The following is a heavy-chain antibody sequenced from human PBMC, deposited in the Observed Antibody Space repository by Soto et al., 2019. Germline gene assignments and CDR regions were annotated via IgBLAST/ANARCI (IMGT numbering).Heavy chain of an antibody. Sequence: QVQLVQSGAEVRKPGSSVKVSCKASGGTFNKYAISWVRQAPGQGPEWMGGILPIYSTRNYANYAHKFQGRVTITVDTSTSTAYMELSGLKSDDTAIYYCARAAGRSKLLPYYFHPWGQGTLVTVSS. J-gene: IGHJ5*02. CDR2: ILPIYSTRNYA. CDR1: GGTFNKYA. CDR3: ARAAGRSKLLPYYFHP. V-gene: IGHV1-69*06. D-gene: IGHD3-10*01.